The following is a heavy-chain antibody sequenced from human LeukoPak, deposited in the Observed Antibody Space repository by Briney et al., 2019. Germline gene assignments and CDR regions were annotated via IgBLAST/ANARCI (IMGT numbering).Heavy chain of an antibody. Sequence: GGSLRLSCAASGFTFSSYGMSWVRQAPGKGLEWVSAISGSGGSTYYADSVKGRFTISRDNSKNTLYLQMNSLRAEDTAVYYCAKDSWQQLLNYYYYYMDVWGKGTTVTISS. CDR1: GFTFSSYG. V-gene: IGHV3-23*01. CDR2: ISGSGGST. CDR3: AKDSWQQLLNYYYYYMDV. D-gene: IGHD6-13*01. J-gene: IGHJ6*03.